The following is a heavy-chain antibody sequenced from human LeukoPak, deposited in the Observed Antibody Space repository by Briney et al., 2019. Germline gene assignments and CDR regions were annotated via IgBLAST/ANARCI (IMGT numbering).Heavy chain of an antibody. Sequence: ASVKVSCKASGYTFTSYYMHWVRQAPGQGLERMGIINPSGGSTSYAQKFQGRVTMTRDMSTSTVYMELSSLRSEDTAVYYCARSPYCSGGSCYGSSWFDPWGQGTLVTVSS. CDR2: INPSGGST. CDR1: GYTFTSYY. D-gene: IGHD2-15*01. J-gene: IGHJ5*02. V-gene: IGHV1-46*01. CDR3: ARSPYCSGGSCYGSSWFDP.